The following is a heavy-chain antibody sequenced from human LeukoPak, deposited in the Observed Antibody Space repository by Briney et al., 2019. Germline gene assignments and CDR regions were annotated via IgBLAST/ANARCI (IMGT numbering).Heavy chain of an antibody. CDR1: GYTFTGYY. CDR2: INPNSGGT. CDR3: ASGPCRDGAIWSGYYCWFDP. V-gene: IGHV1-2*02. J-gene: IGHJ5*02. D-gene: IGHD3-3*01. Sequence: ASVKVSCKASGYTFTGYYMHWVRRAPGQGLEWMGWINPNSGGTNYAQKFQGRVTMTRDTSISTAYMELSRLRSDDTAVYYCASGPCRDGAIWSGYYCWFDPWGQGTLVTVSS.